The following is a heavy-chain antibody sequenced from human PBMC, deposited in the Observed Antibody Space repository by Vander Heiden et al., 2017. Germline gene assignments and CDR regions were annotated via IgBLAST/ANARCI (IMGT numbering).Heavy chain of an antibody. Sequence: EVQLLQSGAEVKKPGESLRLSCKGSGYTFTSNWISWVRQMPGKGLEWMGEIDPSDSYTKYSASFRGHVTISADKSLTTVYLHWSSLKAPDSAIYYCARRRPYGSGLDSWGQGTLVTVSS. CDR3: ARRRPYGSGLDS. V-gene: IGHV5-10-1*03. D-gene: IGHD3-10*01. J-gene: IGHJ4*02. CDR1: GYTFTSNW. CDR2: IDPSDSYT.